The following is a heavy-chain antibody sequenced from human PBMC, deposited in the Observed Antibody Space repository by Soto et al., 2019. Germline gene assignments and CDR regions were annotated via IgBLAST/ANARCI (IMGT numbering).Heavy chain of an antibody. CDR2: INPNSGET. CDR1: GYTFIGYS. CDR3: ARGGLYSYPY. V-gene: IGHV1-2*02. Sequence: QVQLVQSGAELKKPGASVKVSCKASGYTFIGYSIHWVRQAPGQGLEWMGRINPNSGETNFAQTFRGRVTMTTDTSISTAFMELSRLTSDDTAVYYCARGGLYSYPYWGQGTLFTVSS. J-gene: IGHJ4*02. D-gene: IGHD3-16*02.